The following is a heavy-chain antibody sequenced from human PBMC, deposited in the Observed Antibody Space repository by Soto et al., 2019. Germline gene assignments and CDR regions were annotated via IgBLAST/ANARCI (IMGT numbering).Heavy chain of an antibody. CDR1: GGSISSGGYY. V-gene: IGHV4-31*03. J-gene: IGHJ4*02. Sequence: QVQLQESGPGLVKPSQTLSLTCTVSGGSISSGGYYWSWIRQHPGKGLEWIGYIYYSGSTSYNPSLKRRVTISVDTSKNQFSLKLSSVTAADTAVYYCARDSPDWGLDYWGQGTLVTVSS. CDR3: ARDSPDWGLDY. D-gene: IGHD7-27*01. CDR2: IYYSGST.